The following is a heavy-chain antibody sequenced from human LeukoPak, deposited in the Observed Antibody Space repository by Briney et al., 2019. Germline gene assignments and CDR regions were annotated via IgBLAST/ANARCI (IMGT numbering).Heavy chain of an antibody. CDR2: ISYDGSNK. J-gene: IGHJ4*02. CDR1: GFTFSSYG. CDR3: AKDRALYGSGSYVDY. Sequence: GGSLRLSCAASGFTFSSYGMHWVRQAPGKGLEWVAVISYDGSNKYYADSVKGRFTISRDNSKNTLYLQMKSLRAEDTAVYYCAKDRALYGSGSYVDYWGQGTLVTVSS. V-gene: IGHV3-30*18. D-gene: IGHD3-10*01.